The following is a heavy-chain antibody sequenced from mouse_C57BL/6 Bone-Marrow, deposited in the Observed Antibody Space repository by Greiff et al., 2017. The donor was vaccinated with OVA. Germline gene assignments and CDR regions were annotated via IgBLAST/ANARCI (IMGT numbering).Heavy chain of an antibody. CDR1: GYAFSSSW. J-gene: IGHJ2*01. CDR2: IYPGDGDT. V-gene: IGHV1-82*01. D-gene: IGHD1-1*01. CDR3: ARGYYGPYYLDY. Sequence: VQLQQSGPELVKPGASVKISCKASGYAFSSSWMNWVKQRPGKGLEWIGRIYPGDGDTNYNGKFKGKATLTADKSSSTAYMQLSSLTSEDSAVYFCARGYYGPYYLDYWGQGTTLTVSS.